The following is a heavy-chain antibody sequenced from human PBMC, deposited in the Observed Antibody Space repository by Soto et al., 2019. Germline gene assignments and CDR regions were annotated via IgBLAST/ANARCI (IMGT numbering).Heavy chain of an antibody. D-gene: IGHD6-13*01. J-gene: IGHJ4*02. CDR3: AKDQGSSWYEIDS. CDR2: IRGSGGST. Sequence: EVQLLESGGGLVQPGGSLRLSCAASGFTFSNYAVTWVRQAPGKGLEWVSTIRGSGGSTYYADSVKGRFTISRDNSKNTLYLQMNSLRAEDTAVYYCAKDQGSSWYEIDSWGQGTLVTVSS. CDR1: GFTFSNYA. V-gene: IGHV3-23*01.